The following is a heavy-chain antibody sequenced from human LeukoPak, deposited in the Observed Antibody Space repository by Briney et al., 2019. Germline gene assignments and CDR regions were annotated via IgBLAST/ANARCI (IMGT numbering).Heavy chain of an antibody. J-gene: IGHJ4*02. D-gene: IGHD2-15*01. Sequence: ASVKVSCKASGYTFTSYYMHWVRQAPGQGLEWMGWINPNSGGTNYAQKFQGRVTMTRDTSISTAYMELSRLRSDDTAVYYCARVGGYCSGGSCYSNFDYWGQGTLVTVSS. CDR2: INPNSGGT. V-gene: IGHV1-2*02. CDR1: GYTFTSYY. CDR3: ARVGGYCSGGSCYSNFDY.